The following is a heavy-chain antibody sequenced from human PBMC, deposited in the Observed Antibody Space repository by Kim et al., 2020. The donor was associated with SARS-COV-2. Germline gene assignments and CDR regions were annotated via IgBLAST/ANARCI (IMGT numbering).Heavy chain of an antibody. CDR2: GSEK. V-gene: IGHV3-7*03. CDR3: VRGRGFAH. D-gene: IGHD3-10*01. J-gene: IGHJ4*02. Sequence: GSEKYSVDSVKGRFTISRDNAKNSLYLQMNGLRADDTAVYYCVRGRGFAHWGQGTLVTVSS.